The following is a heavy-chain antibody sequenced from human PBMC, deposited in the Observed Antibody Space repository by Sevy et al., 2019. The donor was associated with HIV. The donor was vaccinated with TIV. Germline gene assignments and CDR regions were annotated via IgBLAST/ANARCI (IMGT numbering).Heavy chain of an antibody. CDR3: AKALLLWFGEINGMDV. J-gene: IGHJ6*02. V-gene: IGHV3-23*01. CDR1: GFTFSSYA. Sequence: GGSLRLSCAASGFTFSSYAMSWVRQAPGKGLEWVSAISGSGGSTYYADSVKGRFTISRDNSKNTLYLQMNSLRAEDTAVYYCAKALLLWFGEINGMDVWGQGPTLTVSS. D-gene: IGHD3-10*01. CDR2: ISGSGGST.